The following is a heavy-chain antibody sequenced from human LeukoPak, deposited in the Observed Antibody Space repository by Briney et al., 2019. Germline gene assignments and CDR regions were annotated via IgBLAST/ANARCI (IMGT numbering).Heavy chain of an antibody. CDR2: ISSSTYI. D-gene: IGHD1-14*01. CDR1: GFTFSSYS. J-gene: IGHJ5*02. CDR3: ARETGGRYYRDNWFDP. Sequence: GGSLRLSCAASGFTFSSYSMNWVRQVPGKGLEWVSSISSSTYIYYADSVKGRFTISRDNSKNTLYLQMNSLRAEDTAVYYCARETGGRYYRDNWFDPWGQGTLVTVSS. V-gene: IGHV3-21*01.